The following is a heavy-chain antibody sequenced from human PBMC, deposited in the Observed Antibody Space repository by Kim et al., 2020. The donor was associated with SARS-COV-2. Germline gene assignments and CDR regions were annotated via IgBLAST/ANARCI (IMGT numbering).Heavy chain of an antibody. V-gene: IGHV3-43*01. J-gene: IGHJ4*02. D-gene: IGHD1-26*01. CDR3: AKDRRDGYYRGLDY. Sequence: ADSVKGRFTISRDNSKNSLYLQMNSLRTEDTALYYCAKDRRDGYYRGLDYWGQGTLVTVSS.